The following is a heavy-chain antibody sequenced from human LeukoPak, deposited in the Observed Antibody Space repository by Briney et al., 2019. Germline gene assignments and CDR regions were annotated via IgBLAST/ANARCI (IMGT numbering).Heavy chain of an antibody. CDR1: GFSISSSFS. Sequence: SSETLSLTCTVSGFSISSSFSWGWIRQAPGKGLERIGSISQSGRTYYNPSLKSRVTISVDTSENQFSLKLNSVTDADTAVYFCSREDVVVVVAATHDVFDIWGQGTMVTVSA. CDR2: ISQSGRT. J-gene: IGHJ3*02. V-gene: IGHV4-38-2*02. D-gene: IGHD2-15*01. CDR3: SREDVVVVVAATHDVFDI.